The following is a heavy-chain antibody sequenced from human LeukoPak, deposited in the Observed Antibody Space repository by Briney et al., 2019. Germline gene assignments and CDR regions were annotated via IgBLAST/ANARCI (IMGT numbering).Heavy chain of an antibody. CDR2: TSGSGGNT. Sequence: GGSLTLSCAASGFTFTNYAMNWVRHAPGKGLEWVSGTSGSGGNTYYADSVRGRFTLSRDNAKNTLHLQMNSLRADDTAVYYCAKTSGILLVPAAFDYWGQGTLVTVSS. CDR3: AKTSGILLVPAAFDY. D-gene: IGHD2-15*01. J-gene: IGHJ4*02. CDR1: GFTFTNYA. V-gene: IGHV3-23*01.